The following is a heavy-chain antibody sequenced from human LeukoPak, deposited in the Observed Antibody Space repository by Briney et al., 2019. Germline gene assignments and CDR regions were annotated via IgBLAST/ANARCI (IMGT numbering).Heavy chain of an antibody. CDR2: IYSSGST. V-gene: IGHV4-4*07. CDR1: GGSISSYY. D-gene: IGHD2-2*01. CDR3: ASGQYHLLYWYFDL. J-gene: IGHJ2*01. Sequence: SETLSLICTVSGGSISSYYWSWIRQPAGKGLEWIGRIYSSGSTNYNPSLKSRVTMSVDTSKNQFSLKLSSVTAADTAVYYCASGQYHLLYWYFDLWGRGTLVTVSS.